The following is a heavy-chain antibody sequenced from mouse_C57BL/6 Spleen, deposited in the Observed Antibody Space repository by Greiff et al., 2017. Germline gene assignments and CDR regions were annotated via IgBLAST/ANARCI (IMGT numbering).Heavy chain of an antibody. Sequence: VQRVESGPELVKPGASVKISCKASGYAFSSSWMNWVKQRPGKGLEWIGRIYPGDGDTNYNGKFKGKATLTADKSSSTAYMQRSSLTSEDSAVYFCARRHFDYWGQGTTLTVSS. CDR1: GYAFSSSW. CDR2: IYPGDGDT. V-gene: IGHV1-82*01. J-gene: IGHJ2*01. CDR3: ARRHFDY.